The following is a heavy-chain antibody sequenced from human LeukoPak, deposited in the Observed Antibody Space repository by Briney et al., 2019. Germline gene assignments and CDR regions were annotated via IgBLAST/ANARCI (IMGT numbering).Heavy chain of an antibody. V-gene: IGHV6-1*01. CDR1: GDSVSSNSAG. Sequence: SQTLSLTCAISGDSVSSNSAGWTWIRQSPSRGLEWLGRTYYRSKWYNDYAVSVKIRININPDTSKDKFSLQLNSVTPEDTAVYYCARDLRYDEDDAFDIWGQGTMVTVSS. CDR2: TYYRSKWYN. D-gene: IGHD1-14*01. CDR3: ARDLRYDEDDAFDI. J-gene: IGHJ3*02.